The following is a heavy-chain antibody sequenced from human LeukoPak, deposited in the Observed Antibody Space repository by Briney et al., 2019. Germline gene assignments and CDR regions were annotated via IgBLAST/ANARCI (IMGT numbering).Heavy chain of an antibody. D-gene: IGHD3-10*01. CDR1: GGSISSYY. CDR2: IYTSGST. V-gene: IGHV4-4*07. J-gene: IGHJ4*02. Sequence: SETLSLTCTVSGGSISSYYWSWIRQPAGKGLEWLGRIYTSGSTNYNPSLKSRVTMSVDTSKNQFSLKLSSVTAADTAVYYCARDLRRFSLYGPSFDYWGQGTLVTVSS. CDR3: ARDLRRFSLYGPSFDY.